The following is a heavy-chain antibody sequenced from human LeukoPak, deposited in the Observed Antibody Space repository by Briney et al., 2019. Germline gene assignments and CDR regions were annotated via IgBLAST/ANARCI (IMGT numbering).Heavy chain of an antibody. Sequence: SEALSLTCAVYGGSFSGYYWSWIRQPPGKGLEWIGEINHSGSTNYDPSLKSRVTISVDTSKNQFSLNLSSVTAADTAVYYCVRNKYYYGAGSYGVPNWFDPWGQGTLVTVSS. V-gene: IGHV4-34*01. J-gene: IGHJ5*02. CDR2: INHSGST. CDR3: VRNKYYYGAGSYGVPNWFDP. D-gene: IGHD3-10*01. CDR1: GGSFSGYY.